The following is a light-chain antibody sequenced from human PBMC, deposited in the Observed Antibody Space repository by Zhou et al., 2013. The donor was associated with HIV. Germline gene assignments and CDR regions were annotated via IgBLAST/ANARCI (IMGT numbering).Light chain of an antibody. CDR3: HQFDSFPWT. Sequence: DIQMTQSPFTLSASVGDRVTITCRASESVDNWLAWYQQKPGRAPKVVIYKASTLESGVPLRFSGSRSGTEFTLTISSLQPDDFATYYCHQFDSFPWTFGQGTKVEIK. V-gene: IGKV1-5*03. J-gene: IGKJ1*01. CDR1: ESVDNW. CDR2: KAS.